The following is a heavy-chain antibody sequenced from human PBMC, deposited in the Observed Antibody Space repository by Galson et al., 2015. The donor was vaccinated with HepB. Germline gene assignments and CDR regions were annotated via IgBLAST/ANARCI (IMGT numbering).Heavy chain of an antibody. Sequence: PALVKPTQTLTLTCTFSGFSLSTSGVGVGWIRQPPGKALEWLALIYWDDDKRYSPSLKSRLTITKDTSKNQVVLTMTNMDPVDTASYYCAHRNLVRYYGSGSHNWFDPWGQGTLVTVSS. J-gene: IGHJ5*02. CDR2: IYWDDDK. CDR3: AHRNLVRYYGSGSHNWFDP. V-gene: IGHV2-5*02. CDR1: GFSLSTSGVG. D-gene: IGHD3-10*01.